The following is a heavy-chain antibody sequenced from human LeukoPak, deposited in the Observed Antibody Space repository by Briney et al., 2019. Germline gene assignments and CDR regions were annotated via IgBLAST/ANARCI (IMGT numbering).Heavy chain of an antibody. CDR2: IYYSGST. J-gene: IGHJ3*02. CDR3: ARELGNSHAFDI. D-gene: IGHD1-7*01. Sequence: SETLSLTCTVSGGPISSYYWSWIRQPPGKGLEWIGYIYYSGSTNYNPSLKSRVTISVDTSKNQFSLKLSSVTAADTAVYYCARELGNSHAFDIWGQGTMVTVSS. V-gene: IGHV4-59*01. CDR1: GGPISSYY.